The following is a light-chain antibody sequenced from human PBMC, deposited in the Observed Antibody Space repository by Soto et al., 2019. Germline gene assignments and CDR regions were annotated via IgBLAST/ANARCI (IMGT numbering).Light chain of an antibody. CDR2: EVL. J-gene: IGLJ1*01. CDR1: KNDIGVYDF. Sequence: QSALTQHPSASGSPGQSVTISCTGTKNDIGVYDFVSWYQHHPGKAPRLIIYEVLQRPSGVPYRFSGSKSGNTAALTVSGLQAADEDDYLCKSYAGSNTYVFGSGTKLTVL. V-gene: IGLV2-8*01. CDR3: KSYAGSNTYV.